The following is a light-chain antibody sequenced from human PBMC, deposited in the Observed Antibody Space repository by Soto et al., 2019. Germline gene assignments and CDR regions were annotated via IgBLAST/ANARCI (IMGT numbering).Light chain of an antibody. V-gene: IGKV3-20*01. J-gene: IGKJ3*01. CDR3: RRYGRSTFT. CDR2: CAS. CDR1: QSVSSSY. Sequence: VLTQSPGTLLLYPGERATLSCRARQSVSSSYLGCYLQNPGHAPRLLICCASCRATGIPGMFSGSGSGTDFALTIRRLEPEDGAVYSCRRYGRSTFTFGPGVKGDIQ.